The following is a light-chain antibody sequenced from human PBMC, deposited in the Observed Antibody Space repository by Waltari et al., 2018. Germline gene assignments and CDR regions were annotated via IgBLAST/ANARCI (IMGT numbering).Light chain of an antibody. J-gene: IGKJ1*01. V-gene: IGKV3-20*01. CDR1: QSVSRA. Sequence: ESVLTQSPGTVSLSPGERATLSCRASQSVSRALAWYQQKPGQAPRLLMSGASIRATSIPDRFSGGGSGTDFTLTISRLEPEDSAAYYCQHYVTLPVTFGQGTKVEIK. CDR3: QHYVTLPVT. CDR2: GAS.